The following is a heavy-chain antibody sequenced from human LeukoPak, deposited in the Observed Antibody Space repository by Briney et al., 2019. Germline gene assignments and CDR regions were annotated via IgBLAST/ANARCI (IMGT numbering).Heavy chain of an antibody. V-gene: IGHV3-30*02. J-gene: IGHJ3*02. CDR1: GFTFSSYG. Sequence: GGSLRLSCAASGFTFSSYGMHWVRQAPGKGLEWVAFIRYDGSNKYYADSVKGRFTISRDKSKNTLYLQMNSLRAEDTAVYYCAKVNYLAVRGAFDIWGQGTMVTVSS. D-gene: IGHD6-19*01. CDR3: AKVNYLAVRGAFDI. CDR2: IRYDGSNK.